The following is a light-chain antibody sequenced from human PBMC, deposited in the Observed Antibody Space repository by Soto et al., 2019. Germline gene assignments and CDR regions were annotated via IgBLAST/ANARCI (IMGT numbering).Light chain of an antibody. CDR1: QDINTY. CDR3: QHRYNWPLT. Sequence: EVVLTQSPATPSLSPGEKATLSCRASQDINTYLGWYQQKPGQPPRLLIYDASNRASGIPARFSGSGSGTDFTLTINSLEPEDFAIYYCQHRYNWPLTFGAGTKVEIK. CDR2: DAS. J-gene: IGKJ4*01. V-gene: IGKV3-11*01.